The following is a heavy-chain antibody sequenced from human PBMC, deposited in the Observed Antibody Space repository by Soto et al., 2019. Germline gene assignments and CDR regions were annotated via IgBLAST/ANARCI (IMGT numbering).Heavy chain of an antibody. V-gene: IGHV3-30-3*01. CDR1: GFTFSSFA. CDR2: ISYDGTSK. Sequence: QVQLVESGGGVVQPGRSLRLSCTASGFTFSSFAMHWVRQAPGKGLEWVAVISYDGTSKYFADSVKGRFTISRDNSKNTLYLQMNSLRAEDTAVYFCARDLCSGGSCYSGYCGQGTLVTVSS. CDR3: ARDLCSGGSCYSGY. D-gene: IGHD2-15*01. J-gene: IGHJ4*02.